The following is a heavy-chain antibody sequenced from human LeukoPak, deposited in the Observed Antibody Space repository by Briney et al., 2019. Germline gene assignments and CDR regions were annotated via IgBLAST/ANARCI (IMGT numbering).Heavy chain of an antibody. CDR3: ARDSSGYFHWFDP. Sequence: PGGSLRLSCAASGFTFSSYGMNWVRQAPGKGLEWVSYISSSGSTICYADSVKGRFTISRDNAKNSLYLQMNSLRAEDTAVYYCARDSSGYFHWFDPWGQGTLVTVSS. J-gene: IGHJ5*02. CDR1: GFTFSSYG. CDR2: ISSSGSTI. V-gene: IGHV3-48*04. D-gene: IGHD3-22*01.